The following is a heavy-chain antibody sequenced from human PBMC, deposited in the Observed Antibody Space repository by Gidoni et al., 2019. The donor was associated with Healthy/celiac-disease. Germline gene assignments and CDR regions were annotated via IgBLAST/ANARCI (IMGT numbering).Heavy chain of an antibody. CDR2: ISSSSSNT. CDR3: ARAGPSRRGLYQNWFDP. CDR1: GFTFSDYY. D-gene: IGHD3-16*02. V-gene: IGHV3-11*06. J-gene: IGHJ5*02. Sequence: QVQLVESGGGLVTPGGSLILSCAASGFTFSDYYMSWIRQAPGKGLEWVSYISSSSSNTNYAKNSLYLQMNSMRAEDTAVYYCARAGPSRRGLYQNWFDPWGQGTLVTVSS.